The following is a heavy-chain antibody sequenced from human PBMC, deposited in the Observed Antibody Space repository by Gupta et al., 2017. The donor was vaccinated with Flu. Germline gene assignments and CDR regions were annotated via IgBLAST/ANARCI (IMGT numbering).Heavy chain of an antibody. CDR3: AKDNRVTAILDY. D-gene: IGHD2-2*02. CDR2: ISYDGTNK. Sequence: VRQAPGRGLEWLAVISYDGTNKYYADSLKGRFTISRDNSKNTLYLQMNSLRAEDTAVYYCAKDNRVTAILDYWGLGTLVTVSS. V-gene: IGHV3-30*18. J-gene: IGHJ4*02.